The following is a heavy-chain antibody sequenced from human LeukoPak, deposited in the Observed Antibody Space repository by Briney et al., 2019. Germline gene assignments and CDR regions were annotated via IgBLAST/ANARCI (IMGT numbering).Heavy chain of an antibody. V-gene: IGHV1-69*05. CDR3: ARGGYDFWSGYYDPHYYYYMDV. J-gene: IGHJ6*03. CDR2: IITNFGTA. Sequence: SVKVSCKASGGTFSSYAISWVRQAPGQGLEWMGGIITNFGTANYAQKFQGRVTITTDESTSTAYMELSSLRSEDTAVYYCARGGYDFWSGYYDPHYYYYMDVWGKGTTVTVSS. CDR1: GGTFSSYA. D-gene: IGHD3-3*01.